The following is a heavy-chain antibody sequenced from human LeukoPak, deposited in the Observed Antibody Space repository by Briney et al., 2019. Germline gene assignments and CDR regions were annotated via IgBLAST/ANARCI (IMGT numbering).Heavy chain of an antibody. J-gene: IGHJ4*02. D-gene: IGHD3-9*01. V-gene: IGHV3-7*01. Sequence: GGSLRLSCAASGFTFSNFWMSWVRQAPGKGLEWVANIKQDGSENYYVDSVRGRFTISRDNAKKSLYLQMNSLRAEDTAVYYCARDDILTGYVADLDYWGQGTEVTVSS. CDR1: GFTFSNFW. CDR3: ARDDILTGYVADLDY. CDR2: IKQDGSEN.